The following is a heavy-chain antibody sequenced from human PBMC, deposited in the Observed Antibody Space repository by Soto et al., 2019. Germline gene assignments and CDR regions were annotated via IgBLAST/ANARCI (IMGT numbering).Heavy chain of an antibody. Sequence: EVQLVESGGGLVQPGGSLRLSCAASGFTFGTYTMNWSRQAPGKGLEWVSSIGTTSSYIYYADSVRGRFTISRDNARDSLYLQMSSLRAEDTAVYYCARVMCGDCSTYYYFSMDVWGQGTTVTVSS. CDR1: GFTFGTYT. V-gene: IGHV3-21*01. D-gene: IGHD2-21*02. CDR3: ARVMCGDCSTYYYFSMDV. CDR2: IGTTSSYI. J-gene: IGHJ6*02.